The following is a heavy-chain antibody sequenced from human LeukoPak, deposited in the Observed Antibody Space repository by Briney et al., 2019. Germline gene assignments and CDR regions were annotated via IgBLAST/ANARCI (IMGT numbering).Heavy chain of an antibody. CDR2: INPNSGGT. J-gene: IGHJ6*02. D-gene: IGHD3-10*01. V-gene: IGHV1-2*04. CDR3: ARTSPWYYGSGTIPLHYYGMDV. CDR1: GYTFTGYY. Sequence: ASVKVSCKASGYTFTGYYMHWVRQAPGQGLEWMGWINPNSGGTNYAQKFQGWVTMTRDTSISTAYMELSRLRSDDTAVYYCARTSPWYYGSGTIPLHYYGMDVWGQGTTVTVSS.